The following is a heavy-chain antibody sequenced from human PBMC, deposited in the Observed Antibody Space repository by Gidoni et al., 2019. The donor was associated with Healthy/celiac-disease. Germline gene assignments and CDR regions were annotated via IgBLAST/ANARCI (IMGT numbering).Heavy chain of an antibody. V-gene: IGHV3-21*01. CDR1: GFTFSSYS. CDR2: ISGISSYI. J-gene: IGHJ4*02. Sequence: EVQLVASGGGLVKPGRSLILSCAASGFTFSSYSMNWVRQAPGKGLEWVSSISGISSYIDYADSVKGRFTISRDNAKNSLYLQMNSLRSEDTAVYYCARALKLWFGELLDWGQGTLVTVSS. D-gene: IGHD3-10*01. CDR3: ARALKLWFGELLD.